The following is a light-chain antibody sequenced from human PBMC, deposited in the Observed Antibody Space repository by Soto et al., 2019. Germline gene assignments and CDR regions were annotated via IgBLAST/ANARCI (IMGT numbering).Light chain of an antibody. CDR1: SSNFGKNA. CDR2: SNN. V-gene: IGLV1-36*01. J-gene: IGLJ2*01. CDR3: STWDDNLSVV. Sequence: QSVLTQPPSVSGAPRQRVTISCSGSSSNFGKNAVNWYQQLPGEAPRLLIYSNNLRPSRVSDRFSASKSGTSASLAISGLQSEDEADYYCSTWDDNLSVVFGGGTKPTVL.